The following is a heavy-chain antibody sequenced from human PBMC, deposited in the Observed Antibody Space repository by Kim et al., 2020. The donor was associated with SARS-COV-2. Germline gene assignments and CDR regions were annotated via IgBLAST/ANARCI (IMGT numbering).Heavy chain of an antibody. CDR1: GGSFSGYY. D-gene: IGHD2-2*01. J-gene: IGHJ5*02. V-gene: IGHV4-34*01. Sequence: SETLSLTCAVYGGSFSGYYWSWIRQPPGKGLEWIGEINHSGSTNYNPSLKSRVTISVDTSKNQFSLKLSSVTAADTAVYYCARGVKYQLLRVLAWFDPWGQGTPVIVSS. CDR2: INHSGST. CDR3: ARGVKYQLLRVLAWFDP.